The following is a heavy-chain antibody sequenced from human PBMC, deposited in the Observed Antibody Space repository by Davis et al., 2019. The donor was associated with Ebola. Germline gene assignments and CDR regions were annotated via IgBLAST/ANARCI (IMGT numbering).Heavy chain of an antibody. V-gene: IGHV3-21*01. CDR2: ISSGSDYI. J-gene: IGHJ4*02. D-gene: IGHD2-2*01. CDR3: ARSSYQPDY. CDR1: GFTFRYYS. Sequence: PGGSLRLSCAASGFTFRYYSMNWVRQAPGKGLEWVSSISSGSDYIYQADSVRGRFTISRDNAENSLYLQMNSLRVEDTAVYYCARSSYQPDYWGQGTLVTVSS.